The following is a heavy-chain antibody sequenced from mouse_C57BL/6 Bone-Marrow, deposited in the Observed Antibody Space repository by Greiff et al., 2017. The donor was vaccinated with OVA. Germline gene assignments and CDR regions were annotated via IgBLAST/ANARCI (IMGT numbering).Heavy chain of an antibody. J-gene: IGHJ2*01. Sequence: EVQLQQSGPELVKPGASVKISCKASGYTFTDYYMNWVKQSHGKSLEWIGDINPNNGGTSYNQKFKGKATLTVDKSSSTAYMELRSLTSEDSAVYYCARDGYGYDGVDYWGQGTTLTVSP. CDR3: ARDGYGYDGVDY. CDR2: INPNNGGT. CDR1: GYTFTDYY. D-gene: IGHD2-2*01. V-gene: IGHV1-26*01.